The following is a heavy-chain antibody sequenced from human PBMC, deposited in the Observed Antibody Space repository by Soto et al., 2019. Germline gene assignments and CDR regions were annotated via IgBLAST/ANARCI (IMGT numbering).Heavy chain of an antibody. CDR3: ARDRYCSSTSYTIRDYYYGMDV. CDR1: GFTFSSYD. D-gene: IGHD2-2*01. J-gene: IGHJ6*02. Sequence: PGGSLRLSCAASGFTFSSYDMHWVRQATGKGLEWVSAIGTAGDTYYPGSVKGRFTISRENAKNSLYLQMNSLRAEDTAVYYCARDRYCSSTSYTIRDYYYGMDVWGQGTTVTVSS. V-gene: IGHV3-13*01. CDR2: IGTAGDT.